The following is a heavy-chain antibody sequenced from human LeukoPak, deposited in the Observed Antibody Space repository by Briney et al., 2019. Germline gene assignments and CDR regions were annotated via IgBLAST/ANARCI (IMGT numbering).Heavy chain of an antibody. CDR1: GLTFSNAW. D-gene: IGHD2-2*01. CDR3: TTTVVPAHGDAFDI. J-gene: IGHJ3*02. Sequence: GGSLRLSCAASGLTFSNAWMSWVRQAPGKGLEWVGRIKSKTDGGTTDYAAPVKGRFTISRDDSKNTLYLQMNSLKTEDTAVYYCTTTVVPAHGDAFDIWGQGTMVTVSS. CDR2: IKSKTDGGTT. V-gene: IGHV3-15*01.